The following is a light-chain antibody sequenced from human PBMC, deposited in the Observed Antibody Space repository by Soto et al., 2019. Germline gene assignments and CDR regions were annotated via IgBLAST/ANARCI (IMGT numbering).Light chain of an antibody. CDR2: GGS. Sequence: EIVLTQSPGTLSLSPGERATLSCRASQSVSSNLAWYQQKPGQAPRLLIYGGSSRATGIPVRFSGSGSETDFTLTITRLEPEDFAMYYCQQYSSSRTFGQGTKVDI. CDR1: QSVSSN. J-gene: IGKJ1*01. CDR3: QQYSSSRT. V-gene: IGKV3-20*01.